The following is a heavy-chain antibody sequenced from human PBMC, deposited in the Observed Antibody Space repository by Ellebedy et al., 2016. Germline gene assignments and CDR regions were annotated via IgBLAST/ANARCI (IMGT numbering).Heavy chain of an antibody. Sequence: GESLKISCAASGFTVSSNYMSWIRQAPGKGLEWVSYISSSGSTIYYADSVKGRFTISRDNAKNSLYLQMNSLRAEDTAVYYCARVTMVRGPHYWGQGTLVTVSS. V-gene: IGHV3-11*01. CDR1: GFTVSSNY. J-gene: IGHJ4*02. D-gene: IGHD3-10*01. CDR3: ARVTMVRGPHY. CDR2: ISSSGSTI.